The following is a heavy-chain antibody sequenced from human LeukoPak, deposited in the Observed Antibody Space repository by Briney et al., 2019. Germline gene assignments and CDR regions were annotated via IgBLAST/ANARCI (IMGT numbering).Heavy chain of an antibody. J-gene: IGHJ3*02. CDR1: GFTFTTYF. CDR3: ARDRNGDQRANAFDI. D-gene: IGHD2-21*02. V-gene: IGHV1-46*01. CDR2: ISPSGDTT. Sequence: GASVKFSCKASGFTFTTYFMHWVRQAPGQGLEWMGKISPSGDTTTYAQKFQGRITMTRDTSTSTVYMELSSLRSEDTAVYYCARDRNGDQRANAFDIWGQGTMVTVSS.